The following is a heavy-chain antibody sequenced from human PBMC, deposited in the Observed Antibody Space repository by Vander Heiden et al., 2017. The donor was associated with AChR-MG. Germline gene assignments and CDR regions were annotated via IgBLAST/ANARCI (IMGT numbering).Heavy chain of an antibody. Sequence: EVQLVESGGGLVKPGWSLRLSCAASGFPFSYAWMSWVRQAPGKGLEWVGRIKSKTDGGTTDYATPVKGRFTISRDDSKNTLYLQMKSMKTEDTAVYYFTEWSPYHYGLDVWGQGTTVTVSS. D-gene: IGHD3-3*01. CDR2: IKSKTDGGTT. CDR3: TEWSPYHYGLDV. V-gene: IGHV3-15*01. J-gene: IGHJ6*02. CDR1: GFPFSYAW.